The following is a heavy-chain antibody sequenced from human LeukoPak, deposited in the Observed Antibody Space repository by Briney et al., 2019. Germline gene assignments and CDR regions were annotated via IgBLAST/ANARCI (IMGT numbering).Heavy chain of an antibody. V-gene: IGHV3-53*01. CDR3: ASTTVTPKYYYYYYGMDV. J-gene: IGHJ6*02. CDR2: IYSGGST. CDR1: GFTVSSNY. D-gene: IGHD4-17*01. Sequence: GGSLRLSCAASGFTVSSNYMSWVRQAPGKGLEWVSVIYSGGSTYYADSVKGRFTISRDNSKNTLYLQMNSLRAEDTAVYYCASTTVTPKYYYYYYGMDVWGQGPRSPSP.